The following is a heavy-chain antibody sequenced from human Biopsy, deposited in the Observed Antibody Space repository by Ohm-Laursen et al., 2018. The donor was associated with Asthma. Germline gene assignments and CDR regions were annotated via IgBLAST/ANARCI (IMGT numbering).Heavy chain of an antibody. V-gene: IGHV3-21*01. CDR1: GFGLRDYT. D-gene: IGHD3-10*01. CDR2: ISSLSRYI. J-gene: IGHJ4*02. CDR3: SRDFTIGSGSPFHF. Sequence: SLRLSCSASGFGLRDYTMNWVRQAPGKGLEWVASISSLSRYIYHATSLRGWFTISRDNAKRSLYLQMDSLRGDDTAVYYCSRDFTIGSGSPFHFWGRGTLVTVSS.